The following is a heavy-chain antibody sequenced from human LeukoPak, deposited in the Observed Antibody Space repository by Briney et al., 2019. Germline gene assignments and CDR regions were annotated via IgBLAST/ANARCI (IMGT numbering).Heavy chain of an antibody. V-gene: IGHV4-34*01. CDR3: ARNSRGALKEDYYYYYYMDV. D-gene: IGHD6-19*01. CDR1: GGSFSGYY. Sequence: SETLSLTCAVYGGSFSGYYWSWIRQPPGKGLEWIGEINHSGSTNYNPSLKSRVTISVDTSKNQFSLKLSSVTAADTAVYYCARNSRGALKEDYYYYYYMDVWGKGTTVTVSS. CDR2: INHSGST. J-gene: IGHJ6*03.